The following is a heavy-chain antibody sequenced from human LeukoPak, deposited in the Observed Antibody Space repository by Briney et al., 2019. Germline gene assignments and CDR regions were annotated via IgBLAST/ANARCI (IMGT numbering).Heavy chain of an antibody. CDR2: IKQDGSEK. D-gene: IGHD3-22*01. V-gene: IGHV3-7*01. CDR1: GFTFSSYW. Sequence: GGSLRLSCAASGFTFSSYWMSWVRQAPGKGLEWVANIKQDGSEKYYVDSVKGRFTISRDNAKNSLYLQMNSLRAEDTAVYYCARDNYYDSSGYQGYWGQGTLVTVSS. CDR3: ARDNYYDSSGYQGY. J-gene: IGHJ4*02.